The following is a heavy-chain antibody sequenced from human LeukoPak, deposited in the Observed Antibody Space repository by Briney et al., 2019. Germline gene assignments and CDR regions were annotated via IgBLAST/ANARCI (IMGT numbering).Heavy chain of an antibody. Sequence: GGSLRLSCAASGFTFSSYAMSWVRQAPGRGLEWVSTISGSGGSTYYADSVKGRFTFSRDNSKNSLYLQMSSLRAEDTAVYYCASGREYDFWSGYYNFDYWGQGILVTVSS. CDR1: GFTFSSYA. J-gene: IGHJ4*02. CDR3: ASGREYDFWSGYYNFDY. D-gene: IGHD3-3*01. CDR2: ISGSGGST. V-gene: IGHV3-23*01.